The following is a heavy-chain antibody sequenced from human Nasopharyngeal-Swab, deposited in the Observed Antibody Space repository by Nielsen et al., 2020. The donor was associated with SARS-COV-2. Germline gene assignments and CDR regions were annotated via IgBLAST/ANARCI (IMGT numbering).Heavy chain of an antibody. D-gene: IGHD3/OR15-3a*01. Sequence: LAPGKGLEWVSAISGSGGSTYYADSVKGRFTISRDNSKNTLYLQMNSLRAEDTAVYYCAKSWTYYFDYWGQGTLVTVSS. V-gene: IGHV3-23*01. J-gene: IGHJ4*02. CDR2: ISGSGGST. CDR3: AKSWTYYFDY.